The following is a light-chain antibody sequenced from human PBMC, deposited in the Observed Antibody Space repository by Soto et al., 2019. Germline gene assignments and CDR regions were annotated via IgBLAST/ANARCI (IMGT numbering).Light chain of an antibody. CDR3: GTWDSSLSAVV. CDR2: DNN. CDR1: RSNIGNNY. J-gene: IGLJ2*01. V-gene: IGLV1-51*01. Sequence: QSVLTQPPSVSAAPGQKVTISCSGSRSNIGNNYVSWYQQLPGTAPKLLIYDNNKRPSGIPDRFSGSKSGTSATLGITGLQTWDEADYYCGTWDSSLSAVVFGGGTKLTFL.